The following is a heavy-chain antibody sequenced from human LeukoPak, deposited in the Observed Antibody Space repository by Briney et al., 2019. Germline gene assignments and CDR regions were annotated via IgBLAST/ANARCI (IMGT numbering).Heavy chain of an antibody. D-gene: IGHD3-22*01. J-gene: IGHJ4*02. V-gene: IGHV2-70*11. CDR2: NDWDDDK. CDR1: GFSLSTRGTC. CDR3: ARILSDSSGYYPLDY. Sequence: SGPALVKPTQTLTLTCTFSGFSLSTRGTCVSLVRQPPGKALEWLARNDWDDDKYYSTSLKTRLTISKDTSKNQVVLTMTNMDPVDTATYYCARILSDSSGYYPLDYWGQGTLVTVSS.